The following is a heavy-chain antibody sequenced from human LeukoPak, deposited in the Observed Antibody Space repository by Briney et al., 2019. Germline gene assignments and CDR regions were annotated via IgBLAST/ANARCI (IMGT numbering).Heavy chain of an antibody. CDR2: ISSSSSYI. J-gene: IGHJ3*02. CDR3: ARGIGTPDAFDI. CDR1: GFTFSSYS. V-gene: IGHV3-21*01. Sequence: GGPLRLSCAASGFTFSSYSMNWVRQAPGKGLEWVSSISSSSSYIYYADSVKGRFTISRDNAKNSLYLQMNSLRAEDTAVYYCARGIGTPDAFDIWGQGTMVTVSS. D-gene: IGHD1-1*01.